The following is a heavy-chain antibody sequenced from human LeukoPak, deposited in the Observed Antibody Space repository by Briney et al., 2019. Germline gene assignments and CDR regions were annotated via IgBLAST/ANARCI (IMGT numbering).Heavy chain of an antibody. J-gene: IGHJ4*02. CDR2: INHSGST. CDR1: GGSFSGYY. CDR3: ARGRYYGSGSYYY. Sequence: PSETLSLTRAVYGGSFSGYYWSWIRQPPGKGLEWIGEINHSGSTNYNPSLKSRVTISVDTSKNQFSLKLSSVTAADTAVYYCARGRYYGSGSYYYWGQGTLVTVSS. D-gene: IGHD3-10*01. V-gene: IGHV4-34*01.